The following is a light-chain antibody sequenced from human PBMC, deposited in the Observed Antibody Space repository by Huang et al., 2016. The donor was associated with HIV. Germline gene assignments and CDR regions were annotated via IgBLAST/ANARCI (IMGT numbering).Light chain of an antibody. Sequence: EVVLTQSPGTLSLSPGERATLSCRASQSVSSNYLAWYHQKPGQAPRLLIYSTSSRATGIPDRFSGSGSGTDFTLTISRREPEDFAVYYCQQYGPSRFTFGPGTRVDI. CDR3: QQYGPSRFT. CDR1: QSVSSNY. J-gene: IGKJ3*01. V-gene: IGKV3-20*01. CDR2: STS.